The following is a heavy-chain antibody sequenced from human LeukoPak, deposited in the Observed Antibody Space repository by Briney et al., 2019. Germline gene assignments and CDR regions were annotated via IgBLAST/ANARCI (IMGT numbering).Heavy chain of an antibody. D-gene: IGHD3-3*01. CDR2: IYHSGST. V-gene: IGHV4-38-2*02. CDR1: GYSISSGYY. Sequence: SETLSLTCTVSGYSISSGYYWGWIRPPPGKGLEWIGSIYHSGSTYYNPSLKSRVTISVDTSKNQFSLKLSSVTAADTAVYYCAREDGGHWGQGTLVTVSS. J-gene: IGHJ4*02. CDR3: AREDGGH.